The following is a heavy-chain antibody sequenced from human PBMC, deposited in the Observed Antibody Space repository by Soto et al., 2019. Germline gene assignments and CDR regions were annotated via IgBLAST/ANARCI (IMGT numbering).Heavy chain of an antibody. V-gene: IGHV1-69*13. CDR3: ARLVVRGFYFDY. Sequence: ASVKVSCKASGVTFNRQDMRWVRQAPGQGLEWMGGIIPIFGTANYAQKFQGRVTITADESTSTAYMELSSLRSEDTAVYYCARLVVRGFYFDYWGQGTLVTVSS. CDR2: IIPIFGTA. J-gene: IGHJ4*02. CDR1: GVTFNRQD. D-gene: IGHD3-10*01.